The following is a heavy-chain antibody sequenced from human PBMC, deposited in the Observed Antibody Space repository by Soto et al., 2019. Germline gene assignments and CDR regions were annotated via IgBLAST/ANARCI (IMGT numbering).Heavy chain of an antibody. CDR2: IRSKAYGGTT. J-gene: IGHJ4*02. CDR1: GFTFGDYA. Sequence: PGGSLRLSCTASGFTFGDYAMSWFRQAPGKGLEWVGFIRSKAYGGTTEYAASVKGRVTISRDDSKSIAYLQMNSLKTEDTAVYYCTRSLQNVYILTGYYTYYFDEWGQETLVPFPS. D-gene: IGHD3-9*01. V-gene: IGHV3-49*03. CDR3: TRSLQNVYILTGYYTYYFDE.